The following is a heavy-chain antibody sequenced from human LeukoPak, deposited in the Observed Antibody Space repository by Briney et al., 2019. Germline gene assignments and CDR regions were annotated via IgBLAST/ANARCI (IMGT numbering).Heavy chain of an antibody. CDR1: GSTFTAHY. Sequence: ASVKVSCKASGSTFTAHYLHWVGQAPGEGLEWMGWVNPNSGGRRYAQKFQGRVAMTSDRSITTAYMDLEMLTLGATDVYYCASNSGYSSGWFTGWGQGTLVTVSS. V-gene: IGHV1-2*02. CDR2: VNPNSGGR. D-gene: IGHD6-19*01. J-gene: IGHJ4*02. CDR3: ASNSGYSSGWFTG.